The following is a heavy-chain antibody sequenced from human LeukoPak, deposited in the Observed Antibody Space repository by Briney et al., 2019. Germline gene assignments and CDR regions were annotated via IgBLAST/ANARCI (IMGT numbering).Heavy chain of an antibody. D-gene: IGHD5-18*01. CDR1: GFTFSSYA. CDR2: ISYDGSNK. V-gene: IGHV3-30-3*01. Sequence: GSLRLSCAASGFTFSSYAMHWVRQAPGKGLEWVAVISYDGSNKYYADSVKGRFTISRDNSKNTLYLQMNSLRAEDTAVYYCARDAPDTAMIDYWGQGTLVTVSS. J-gene: IGHJ4*02. CDR3: ARDAPDTAMIDY.